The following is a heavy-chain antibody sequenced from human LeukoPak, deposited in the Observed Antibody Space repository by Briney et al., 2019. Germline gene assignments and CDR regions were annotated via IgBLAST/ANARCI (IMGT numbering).Heavy chain of an antibody. CDR2: MSYSGST. CDR3: ARSYFGSGSYFRY. V-gene: IGHV4-39*07. CDR1: GGSVSSSTYS. D-gene: IGHD3-10*01. J-gene: IGHJ4*02. Sequence: SETLSLTCTVSGGSVSSSTYSWGWIRQPPGKGLEWIASMSYSGSTYYNPSLKSRLTISVDTSKNQFSLKLSSVTAADTAVYYCARSYFGSGSYFRYWGQGTLVTVSS.